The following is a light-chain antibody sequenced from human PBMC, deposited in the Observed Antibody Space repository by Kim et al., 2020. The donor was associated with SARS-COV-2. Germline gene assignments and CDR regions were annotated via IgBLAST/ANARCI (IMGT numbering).Light chain of an antibody. CDR3: AAWDDSLRGVV. V-gene: IGLV1-47*01. Sequence: GGRPTLEVMRVYRIRRPLGPAPKLLILSKYKRPSGVPYRFSGYKCGTSVALASSGLRSEDGADYYCAAWDDSLRGVVFGGGTQLTVL. CDR1: RPTLEVMR. J-gene: IGLJ2*01. CDR2: SKY.